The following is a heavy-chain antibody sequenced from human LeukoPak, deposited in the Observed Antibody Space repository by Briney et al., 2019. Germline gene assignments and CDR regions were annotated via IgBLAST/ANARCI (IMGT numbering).Heavy chain of an antibody. V-gene: IGHV1-18*01. Sequence: ASVKVSCKASGGTFSSYAISWVRQAPGQGLEWMGWISAYNGNTNYAQKLQGRVTMTTDTSTSTAYMELRSLRSDDTAVYYCASSHRIPHCSSTSCQSSGFDYWGQGTLVTVSS. J-gene: IGHJ4*02. CDR2: ISAYNGNT. CDR1: GGTFSSYA. CDR3: ASSHRIPHCSSTSCQSSGFDY. D-gene: IGHD2-2*01.